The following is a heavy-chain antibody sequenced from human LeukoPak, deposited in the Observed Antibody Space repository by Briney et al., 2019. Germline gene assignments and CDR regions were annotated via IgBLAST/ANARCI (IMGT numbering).Heavy chain of an antibody. CDR1: GHTFSGSA. J-gene: IGHJ5*02. Sequence: GGSLRLFCAASGHTFSGSAMHWASHASGKGLEEVGRHRRKANSYVTAYAASVKGRFTIPRDDSKHTAYMQMNSLKTEDTSVYYCTILGSSGWYNWFDPWGQGTLVTFSS. V-gene: IGHV3-73*01. D-gene: IGHD6-19*01. CDR2: HRRKANSYVT. CDR3: TILGSSGWYNWFDP.